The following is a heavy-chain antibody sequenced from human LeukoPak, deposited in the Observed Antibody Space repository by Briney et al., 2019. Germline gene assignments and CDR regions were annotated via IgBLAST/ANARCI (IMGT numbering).Heavy chain of an antibody. J-gene: IGHJ4*02. Sequence: ASVKVSCKASGYTFTGYYMHCVRQAPGQGLVWMGWINPNSGGTNYAQKFQGRVTMTRDTSISTAYMELSRLRSDDTAVYYCARSIAAAGTDYWGQGTLVTVSS. V-gene: IGHV1-2*02. CDR3: ARSIAAAGTDY. CDR2: INPNSGGT. D-gene: IGHD6-13*01. CDR1: GYTFTGYY.